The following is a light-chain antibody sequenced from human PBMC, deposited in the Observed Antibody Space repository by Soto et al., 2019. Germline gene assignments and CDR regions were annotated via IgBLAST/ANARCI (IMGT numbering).Light chain of an antibody. Sequence: SYELTQPPSVSVSPGHTASITCSGDKLGDKYACWYQQKSGQSPVLVIYQDTRRPSGIPERFSGSNSGNTATLTIGGTQAMDEADYYCQAWDSSTVVFGGGTKLTVL. V-gene: IGLV3-1*01. CDR1: KLGDKY. J-gene: IGLJ2*01. CDR2: QDT. CDR3: QAWDSSTVV.